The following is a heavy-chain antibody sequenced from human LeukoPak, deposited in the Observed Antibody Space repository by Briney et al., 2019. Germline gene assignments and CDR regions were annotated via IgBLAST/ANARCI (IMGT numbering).Heavy chain of an antibody. CDR2: IIPIFGTA. D-gene: IGHD4-17*01. CDR1: GGTFSSYA. CDR3: VSGRWKNDYGDYPSYYYYYYGMDV. J-gene: IGHJ6*04. Sequence: SVKVSCKASGGTFSSYAISWVRQAPGQGLEWMGGIIPIFGTANYAQKFQGRVTITADESMSTAYMELSSLRSEDTAVYYCVSGRWKNDYGDYPSYYYYYYGMDVWGKGTTVTVSS. V-gene: IGHV1-69*13.